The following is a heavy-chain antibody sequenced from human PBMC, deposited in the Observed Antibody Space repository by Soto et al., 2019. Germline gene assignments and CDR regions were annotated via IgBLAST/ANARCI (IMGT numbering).Heavy chain of an antibody. CDR1: GFTFSDYA. V-gene: IGHV3-30*04. Sequence: PGGSLRLSCAASGFTFSDYAIHWVRQAPGKGLEWVSVISYEGNKYYADSVKGRFTISRDNSDNMLYLQMSSLRAEDTALYFCTFQWLPRSNTYYFDYWAQGT. J-gene: IGHJ4*02. D-gene: IGHD5-12*01. CDR2: ISYEGNK. CDR3: TFQWLPRSNTYYFDY.